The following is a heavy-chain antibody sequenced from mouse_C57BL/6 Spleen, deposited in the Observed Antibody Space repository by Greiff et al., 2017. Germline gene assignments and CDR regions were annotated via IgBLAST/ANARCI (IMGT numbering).Heavy chain of an antibody. D-gene: IGHD2-4*01. Sequence: LQQSGAELVRPGASVKMSCKASGYTFTSYNMHWVKQTPRQGLEWIGAIYPGNGDTSYNQKFKGKATLTVAQSSSTAYMPLSSLTSEDSAVYCCTSSDYDDEGFYAMDYWGQGTSVTVSS. V-gene: IGHV1-12*01. J-gene: IGHJ4*01. CDR2: IYPGNGDT. CDR3: TSSDYDDEGFYAMDY. CDR1: GYTFTSYN.